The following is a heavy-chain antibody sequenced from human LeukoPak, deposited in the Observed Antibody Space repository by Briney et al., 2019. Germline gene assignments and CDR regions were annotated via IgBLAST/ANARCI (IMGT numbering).Heavy chain of an antibody. Sequence: GGSLRLSCAASGFTFSDYYMSWIRQVPGKGLEWVSYITTRANIIYYVDSVKGRFTVSADNAKNPLYLQMNNLRAEDTALYYCARGGDYVGVAARIDLWGQGTLVTVSS. D-gene: IGHD3-10*02. V-gene: IGHV3-11*01. J-gene: IGHJ5*02. CDR1: GFTFSDYY. CDR3: ARGGDYVGVAARIDL. CDR2: ITTRANII.